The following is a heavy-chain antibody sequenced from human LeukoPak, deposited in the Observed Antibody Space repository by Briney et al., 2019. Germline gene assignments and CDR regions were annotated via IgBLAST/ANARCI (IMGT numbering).Heavy chain of an antibody. Sequence: SVKVSCKASGGTFSSYAISWERQAPGQGLEWMGGIIPIFGTANYAQKFQGRVTITADKSTSTAYMELSSLRSEDTAVYYCARVGGYSYGYGSDYWGQGTLVTVSS. V-gene: IGHV1-69*06. CDR1: GGTFSSYA. CDR2: IIPIFGTA. J-gene: IGHJ4*02. D-gene: IGHD5-18*01. CDR3: ARVGGYSYGYGSDY.